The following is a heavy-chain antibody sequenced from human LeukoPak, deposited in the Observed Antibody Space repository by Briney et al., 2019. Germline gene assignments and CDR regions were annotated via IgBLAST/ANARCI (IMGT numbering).Heavy chain of an antibody. D-gene: IGHD2-2*01. CDR1: GYTFTGYY. CDR3: AREYCSSTSCSNWFDP. Sequence: GGSVKVSCKASGYTFTGYYMHWVRQPPGQGLEWMGWINPNSGGTNYAQKFQGRVTMTRDTSISTAYMELSRLRSDDTAVYYFAREYCSSTSCSNWFDPWGQGTLVTVSS. V-gene: IGHV1-2*02. J-gene: IGHJ5*02. CDR2: INPNSGGT.